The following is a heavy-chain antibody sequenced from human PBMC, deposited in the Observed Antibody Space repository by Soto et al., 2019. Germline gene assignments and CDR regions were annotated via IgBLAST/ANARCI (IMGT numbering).Heavy chain of an antibody. J-gene: IGHJ4*02. Sequence: EVQLLESGGALVQPGGSLRLSCAASGFTFSSTAMSWVRQAPGKGLEWVSTISGNGGTTYYADSVRGRLTISRDNSKNTVYLQMNSRTGEDKAVYYCAHMTGFDYWGQGTLVSVSS. CDR1: GFTFSSTA. CDR3: AHMTGFDY. CDR2: ISGNGGTT. V-gene: IGHV3-23*01. D-gene: IGHD3-9*01.